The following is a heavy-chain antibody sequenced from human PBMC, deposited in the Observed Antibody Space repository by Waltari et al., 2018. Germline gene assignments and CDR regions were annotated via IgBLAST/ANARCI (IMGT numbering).Heavy chain of an antibody. CDR2: IYTNGNT. D-gene: IGHD6-19*01. CDR3: ARAFGRGIASGWSVGFDD. J-gene: IGHJ4*02. V-gene: IGHV4-30-4*08. Sequence: QVQLQESGPGLVKPSQTLSLTCKVSGDSINNGDVYRGWTRQSPGKGLEWLGYIYTNGNTYYNPSLKSRLTISVDTSQNQFSLNLRFVTAADSAVYFCARAFGRGIASGWSVGFDDWGQGTQVTVSS. CDR1: GDSINNGDVY.